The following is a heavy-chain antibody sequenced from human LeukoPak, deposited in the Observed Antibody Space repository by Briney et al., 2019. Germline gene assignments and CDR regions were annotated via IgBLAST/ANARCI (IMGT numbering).Heavy chain of an antibody. CDR1: GGSISSYY. CDR3: ARHETGVYFGAFDI. Sequence: PSETLSLTCTVSGGSISSYYWSWIRQPPGKGLEWIGYIYYSGSTNYNPSLKSRVTISVDTSKNQFSLKLSSVTAADTAVYYCARHETGVYFGAFDIWGQGTMVTVSS. D-gene: IGHD3-9*01. V-gene: IGHV4-59*08. J-gene: IGHJ3*02. CDR2: IYYSGST.